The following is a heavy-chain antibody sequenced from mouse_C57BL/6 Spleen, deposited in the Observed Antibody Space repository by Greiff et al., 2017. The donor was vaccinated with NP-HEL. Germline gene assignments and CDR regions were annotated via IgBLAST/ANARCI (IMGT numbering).Heavy chain of an antibody. CDR1: GFTFSDYG. CDR3: ARRGITTVVATYYYAMDY. D-gene: IGHD1-1*01. CDR2: ISSGSSTI. J-gene: IGHJ4*01. Sequence: EVHLVESGGGLVKPGGSLKLSCAASGFTFSDYGMHRVRQAPEKGLEWVAYISSGSSTIYYADTVKGRFTISRDNAKNTLFLQMTSLRSEDTAMYYCARRGITTVVATYYYAMDYWGQGTSVTVSS. V-gene: IGHV5-17*01.